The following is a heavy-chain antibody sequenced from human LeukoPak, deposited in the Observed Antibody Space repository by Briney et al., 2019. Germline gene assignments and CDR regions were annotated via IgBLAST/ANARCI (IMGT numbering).Heavy chain of an antibody. Sequence: PSETLSLTCTVSGGSISSGGYYWSWIRQHPGKGLEWIGYIYYSGSTYYNPSLKSRVTISVDTSKNQFSLKLTSVTAADTAVYYCARKYSTGGHNWFDSWGQGSQDTVSS. V-gene: IGHV4-31*03. J-gene: IGHJ5*01. CDR1: GGSISSGGYY. CDR3: ARKYSTGGHNWFDS. CDR2: IYYSGST. D-gene: IGHD6-25*01.